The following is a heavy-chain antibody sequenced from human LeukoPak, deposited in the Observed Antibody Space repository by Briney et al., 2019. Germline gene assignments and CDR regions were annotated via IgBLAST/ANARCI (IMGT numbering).Heavy chain of an antibody. CDR2: IYSGGNT. Sequence: GGSLRLSCAASGFTVGSNFMSWVRQAPGKGLEWVSTIYSGGNTDYADSVKGRFTISRDNSKNTLYLQMNSLRAEDTAVYYCARGTEQQRGGYFDYWGQGALVTVSS. V-gene: IGHV3-53*01. D-gene: IGHD6-13*01. J-gene: IGHJ4*02. CDR1: GFTVGSNF. CDR3: ARGTEQQRGGYFDY.